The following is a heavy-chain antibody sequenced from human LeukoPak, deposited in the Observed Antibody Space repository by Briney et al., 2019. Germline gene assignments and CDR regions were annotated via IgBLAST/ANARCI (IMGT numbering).Heavy chain of an antibody. D-gene: IGHD3-10*01. V-gene: IGHV4-61*02. J-gene: IGHJ4*02. CDR1: GDSISSGRYY. CDR3: ARFSMLRGVDY. Sequence: SQTLSLTCTVSGDSISSGRYYWSWIRQPAGKGLEWIGRIYISGSTNYNPSLKSRVTISVDTSKNQFSLKLSSVTAADTAVYFCARFSMLRGVDYWGQGTLVTVSS. CDR2: IYISGST.